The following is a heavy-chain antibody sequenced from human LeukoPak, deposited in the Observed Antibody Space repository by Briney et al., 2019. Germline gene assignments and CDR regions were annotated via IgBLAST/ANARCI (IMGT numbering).Heavy chain of an antibody. D-gene: IGHD2-2*01. CDR3: ARDGRETYCSSTSCYGPGYYYMDV. CDR1: GYTLTELS. V-gene: IGHV1-24*01. Sequence: ASVKVSCKVSGYTLTELSMHWVRQAPGKGLEWMGGFDPEDGETIYAQKLQGRVTMTEDTSTSTAYMELRSLRSDDTAVYYCARDGRETYCSSTSCYGPGYYYMDVWGKGTTVTVSS. CDR2: FDPEDGET. J-gene: IGHJ6*03.